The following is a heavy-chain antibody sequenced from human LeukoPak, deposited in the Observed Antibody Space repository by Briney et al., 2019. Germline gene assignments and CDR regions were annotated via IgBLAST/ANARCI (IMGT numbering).Heavy chain of an antibody. CDR1: GFAASEYTFSRFG. J-gene: IGHJ2*01. Sequence: GGSLRLSCAASGFAASEYTFSRFGMHWVRQAPGKGLEGGAVIWYDGSNKYYADSMNGRFTISKDNSKNPLYLQTNSLRAEDTAVYYCTRGLGLWYFDLWGRGTLVTVSS. CDR3: TRGLGLWYFDL. V-gene: IGHV3-33*01. CDR2: IWYDGSNK. D-gene: IGHD7-27*01.